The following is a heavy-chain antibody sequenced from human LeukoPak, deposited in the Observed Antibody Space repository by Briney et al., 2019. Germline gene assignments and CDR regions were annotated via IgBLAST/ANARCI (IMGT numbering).Heavy chain of an antibody. V-gene: IGHV4-38-2*02. CDR2: IYHSGST. CDR1: GYSISSGYY. CDR3: ARGRISTVTTPLLYNWFDP. Sequence: SETLSLTCTVSGYSISSGYYWGWIRQPPGKGLEWIGSIYHSGSTYYNPSLKSRVTISVDTSKNQFSLKLSSVTAADTAVYYCARGRISTVTTPLLYNWFDPWGQGTLVTVSS. J-gene: IGHJ5*02. D-gene: IGHD4-11*01.